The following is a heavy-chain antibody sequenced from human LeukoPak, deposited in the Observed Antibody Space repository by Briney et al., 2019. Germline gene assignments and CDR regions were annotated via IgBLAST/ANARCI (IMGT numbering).Heavy chain of an antibody. D-gene: IGHD3-22*01. CDR3: ARLGPYDSSGYLPFRSFDI. CDR2: IYTSGST. CDR1: GGSISSYY. J-gene: IGHJ3*02. V-gene: IGHV4-4*09. Sequence: SETLSLTCTVSGGSISSYYWRWIRQPPGKGLEWIGYIYTSGSTNYNPSLKSRVTISVDTSKNQFSLKLSSVTAADTAVYYCARLGPYDSSGYLPFRSFDIWGQGTMVTVSS.